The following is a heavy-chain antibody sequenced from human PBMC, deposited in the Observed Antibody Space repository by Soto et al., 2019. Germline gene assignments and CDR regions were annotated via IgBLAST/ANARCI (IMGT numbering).Heavy chain of an antibody. J-gene: IGHJ6*02. CDR3: ARAEELTGQMDV. Sequence: ASVKVSCKASGGTFSSYAISWVRQAPGQGLEWMGGIIPIFGTANYAQKFQGRVTITADESTSTAYMELSSLRSEDTAVYYCARAEELTGQMDVWGQGTTVTVSS. CDR2: IIPIFGTA. V-gene: IGHV1-69*13. CDR1: GGTFSSYA. D-gene: IGHD1-26*01.